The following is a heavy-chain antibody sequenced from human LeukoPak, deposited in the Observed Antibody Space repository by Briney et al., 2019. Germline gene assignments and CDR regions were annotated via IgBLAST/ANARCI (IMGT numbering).Heavy chain of an antibody. CDR1: GGSISSYY. CDR2: IYYSGST. CDR3: ARSDPRGYYYDSSGYLDY. J-gene: IGHJ4*02. Sequence: PSETLSLTCTVSGGSISSYYWSWIRQPPGKGLEWIGYIYYSGSTNYNPSLKSRVTISVDTSKNQFSLKLSSVTAADTAVYYCARSDPRGYYYDSSGYLDYWGQGTLVTVSS. D-gene: IGHD3-22*01. V-gene: IGHV4-59*01.